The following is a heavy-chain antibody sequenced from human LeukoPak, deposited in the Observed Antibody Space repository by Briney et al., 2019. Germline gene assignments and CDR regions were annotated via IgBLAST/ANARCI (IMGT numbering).Heavy chain of an antibody. CDR1: GYTFTSNY. V-gene: IGHV1-46*01. J-gene: IGHJ4*02. Sequence: ASVKVSCKASGYTFTSNYMHWVRQAPGQGLEWMGVINPSGGSTSYAQKFQGRVTMTRDMSTSTDYMELSSLRSEDTAVYYCTNAFYYDSSGYHYFDYWGQGTLVTVSS. CDR3: TNAFYYDSSGYHYFDY. CDR2: INPSGGST. D-gene: IGHD3-22*01.